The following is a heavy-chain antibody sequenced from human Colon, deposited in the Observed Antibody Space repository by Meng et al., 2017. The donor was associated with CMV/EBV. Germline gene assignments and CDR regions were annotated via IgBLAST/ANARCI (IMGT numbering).Heavy chain of an antibody. CDR3: TRVGIWGWSFDY. V-gene: IGHV3-49*04. CDR2: IRSKAYGGTT. CDR1: GFNFITYE. Sequence: GESLKISCAVSGFNFITYEMNWVRQAPGKGLEWVGFIRSKAYGGTTEYAASVKGRFTISRDDSKSIAYLQMNSLKTEDTAVYYCTRVGIWGWSFDYWGQGTLVTVSS. J-gene: IGHJ4*02. D-gene: IGHD2-15*01.